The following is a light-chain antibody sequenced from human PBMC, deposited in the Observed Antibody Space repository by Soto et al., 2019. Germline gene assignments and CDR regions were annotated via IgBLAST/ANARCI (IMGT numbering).Light chain of an antibody. Sequence: IAMTQSPLSLPVTPGEPASISCRSSQTLLHSNGYNYLDWYLQKPGQSPQLLIYLGSNRASGVPDRFSGSGSGTDFTLKINRVEAEDVGVFYCMQGLRPMYTFGQGNKLEIK. J-gene: IGKJ2*01. CDR1: QTLLHSNGYNY. V-gene: IGKV2-28*01. CDR3: MQGLRPMYT. CDR2: LGS.